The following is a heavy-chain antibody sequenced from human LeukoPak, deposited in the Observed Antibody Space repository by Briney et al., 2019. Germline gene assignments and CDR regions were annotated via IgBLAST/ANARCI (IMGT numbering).Heavy chain of an antibody. CDR1: GFTFSSYW. Sequence: GGSLRLSCAASGFTFSSYWMHWVRQAPGKGLVWVSRINSDGSSTSYADSVKGRFTISRDNAKSTLYLQMNSLRAEDTAVYYCARSGDQQAFDPWGQGTLVTVSS. V-gene: IGHV3-74*01. CDR2: INSDGSST. CDR3: ARSGDQQAFDP. D-gene: IGHD3-10*01. J-gene: IGHJ5*02.